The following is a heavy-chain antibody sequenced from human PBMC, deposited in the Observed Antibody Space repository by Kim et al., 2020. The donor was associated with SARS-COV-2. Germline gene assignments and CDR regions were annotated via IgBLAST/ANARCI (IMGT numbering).Heavy chain of an antibody. D-gene: IGHD5-12*01. CDR3: ATLGGGF. CDR1: GVPISTYY. CDR2: IYDSGST. Sequence: SETLSLTCTVSGVPISTYYWSWIRQSPGKGLEWIGYIYDSGSTNSNPSLRSRFTISLDASKNQFSLKLSSVTAADTAVYYCATLGGGFWGQGTLITVSS. J-gene: IGHJ4*02. V-gene: IGHV4-59*03.